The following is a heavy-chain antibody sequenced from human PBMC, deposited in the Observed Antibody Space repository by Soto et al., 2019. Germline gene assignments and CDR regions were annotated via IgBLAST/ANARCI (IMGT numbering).Heavy chain of an antibody. D-gene: IGHD4-17*01. CDR1: GYTFTSYG. V-gene: IGHV1-18*01. CDR2: ISAYNGNT. CDR3: ARGPPDGYGDLFLGPGETIYYYMDV. Sequence: ASVKVSCKASGYTFTSYGISWVRQAPGQGLEWMGWISAYNGNTNYAQKLQGRVTMTTDTSTCTAYMELRSLRSDDTAVYYCARGPPDGYGDLFLGPGETIYYYMDVWGKGTTVTVSS. J-gene: IGHJ6*03.